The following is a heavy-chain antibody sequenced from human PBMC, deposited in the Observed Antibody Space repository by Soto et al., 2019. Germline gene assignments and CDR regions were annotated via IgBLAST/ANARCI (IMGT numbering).Heavy chain of an antibody. CDR3: ATGVRYCSGRSCYPDD. V-gene: IGHV1-69*06. Sequence: QVQLMQSGAEVKKPGSSVKVSCKASGGTFGSNVISWVRQAPGQGLEWMGEIMPIFGAANKPQKFQGRLMITADTSTTAVYMELISLGSEDTAVYFCATGVRYCSGRSCYPDDWGQGTLVTVSS. D-gene: IGHD2-15*01. CDR1: GGTFGSNV. CDR2: IMPIFGAA. J-gene: IGHJ4*02.